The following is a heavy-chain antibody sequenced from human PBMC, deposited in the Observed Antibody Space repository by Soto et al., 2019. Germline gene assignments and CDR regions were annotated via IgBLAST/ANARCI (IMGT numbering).Heavy chain of an antibody. CDR2: ISAYNGNT. J-gene: IGHJ6*02. Sequence: QVQLVQSGAEVKKPGASVKVSCKASGYTFTSYGISWVRQAPGQGLEWMGWISAYNGNTNYAQKLQGRVTMTTDTSTSAAYMELRSLRSDDTAVYYCARDLGNDYGDYVGFRVDYYGMDVWGQGNTVTVSS. D-gene: IGHD4-17*01. CDR3: ARDLGNDYGDYVGFRVDYYGMDV. V-gene: IGHV1-18*01. CDR1: GYTFTSYG.